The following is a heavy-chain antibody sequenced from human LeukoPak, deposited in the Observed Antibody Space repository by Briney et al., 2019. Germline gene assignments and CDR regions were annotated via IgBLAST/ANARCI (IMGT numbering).Heavy chain of an antibody. CDR3: AKYKGAALYYHYGLDV. J-gene: IGHJ6*02. Sequence: PGGSLRLSCAASGFTFSSYGMHWVRQAPGKGLEWVAFIRYDGSNKYYADSVKGRFTISRDNSENTLYLQMNSLRDEDTAVYYCAKYKGAALYYHYGLDVWGPGTTVIVSS. CDR2: IRYDGSNK. V-gene: IGHV3-30*02. D-gene: IGHD1-14*01. CDR1: GFTFSSYG.